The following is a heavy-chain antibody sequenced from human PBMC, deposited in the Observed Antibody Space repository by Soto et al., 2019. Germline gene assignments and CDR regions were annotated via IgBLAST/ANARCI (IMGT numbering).Heavy chain of an antibody. CDR3: ARYSTLTDYFFRGMDV. Sequence: GESLKISCKGSGYSFTSYWIGWVRQMPGKGLEWMGIIYPGDSDTRYSPSFQGQVTISADKSISTAYLQWSSLKASDTAMYYCARYSTLTDYFFRGMDVWGQGTTVTVSS. J-gene: IGHJ6*02. CDR1: GYSFTSYW. V-gene: IGHV5-51*01. D-gene: IGHD4-17*01. CDR2: IYPGDSDT.